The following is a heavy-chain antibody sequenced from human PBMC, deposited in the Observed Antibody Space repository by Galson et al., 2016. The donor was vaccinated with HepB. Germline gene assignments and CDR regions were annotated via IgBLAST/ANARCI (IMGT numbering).Heavy chain of an antibody. D-gene: IGHD7-27*01. Sequence: SLRLSCAASGFTFDSHAMSWVRQAPGKGLEWVSGISTSGGSTYYADAVKGRFTISRDNSKNTLYLQMNSLRAEDTAVYYCAKDKGYHNWGFDSWGQGTQVTVSS. CDR2: ISTSGGST. V-gene: IGHV3-23*01. CDR3: AKDKGYHNWGFDS. CDR1: GFTFDSHA. J-gene: IGHJ5*01.